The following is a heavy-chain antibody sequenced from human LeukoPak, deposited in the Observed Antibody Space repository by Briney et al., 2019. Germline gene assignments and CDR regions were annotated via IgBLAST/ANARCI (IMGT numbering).Heavy chain of an antibody. D-gene: IGHD3-10*01. V-gene: IGHV3-48*01. CDR2: ISSSSSTI. Sequence: GGSLRLSCAASGFTFSSYAMSWVRQAPGKGLEWVSYISSSSSTIYYADSVKGRFTISRDNAKNSLYLQMNSLRAEDTAVYYCARVFGLSLDYYYYYYMDVWGKGTTVTVSS. J-gene: IGHJ6*03. CDR3: ARVFGLSLDYYYYYYMDV. CDR1: GFTFSSYA.